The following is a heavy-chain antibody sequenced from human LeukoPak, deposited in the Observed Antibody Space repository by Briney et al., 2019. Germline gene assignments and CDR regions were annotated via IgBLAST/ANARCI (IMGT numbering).Heavy chain of an antibody. D-gene: IGHD5-12*01. V-gene: IGHV4-59*01. Sequence: PSETLSLTCTVSGGSISSYYWSWIRQPPGKGLEWIGYIYYSGSTNYNPSLKSRVTISVDTSKNQFSLKLSSVTAADTAVYYCARDVDQNGVDWFDPWGQGTLVTVSS. J-gene: IGHJ5*02. CDR1: GGSISSYY. CDR3: ARDVDQNGVDWFDP. CDR2: IYYSGST.